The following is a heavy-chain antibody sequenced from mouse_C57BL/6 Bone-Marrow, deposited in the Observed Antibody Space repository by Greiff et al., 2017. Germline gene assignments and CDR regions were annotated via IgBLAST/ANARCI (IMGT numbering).Heavy chain of an antibody. D-gene: IGHD2-4*01. CDR2: IDPSDSYT. Sequence: QVQLQQPGAELVRPGTSVKLSCKASGYTFTSYWMHWVKQRPGQGLEWIGVIDPSDSYTNYNQKFKGKATLTVDTYSSTAYMQLSSLTSENSAVYYCARRITDWFAYWGQETLVTVSA. CDR3: ARRITDWFAY. J-gene: IGHJ3*01. V-gene: IGHV1-59*01. CDR1: GYTFTSYW.